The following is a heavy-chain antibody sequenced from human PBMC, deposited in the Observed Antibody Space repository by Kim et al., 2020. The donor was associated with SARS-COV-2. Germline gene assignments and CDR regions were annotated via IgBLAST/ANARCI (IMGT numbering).Heavy chain of an antibody. D-gene: IGHD1-26*01. CDR2: INAGNGNT. CDR1: GYTFTSYA. CDR3: AREGSGSYYHFDY. V-gene: IGHV1-3*01. Sequence: ASVKVSCKASGYTFTSYAMHWVRQAPGQRLEWMGWINAGNGNTKYSQKFQGRVTITRDTSASTAYMELSSLRSEDTAVYYCAREGSGSYYHFDYWGQGTLVTVSS. J-gene: IGHJ4*02.